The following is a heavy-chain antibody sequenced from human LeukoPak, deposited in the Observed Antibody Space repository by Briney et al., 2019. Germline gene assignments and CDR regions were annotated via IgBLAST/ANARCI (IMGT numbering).Heavy chain of an antibody. CDR2: INPNSGGT. CDR1: GYTFTGYY. D-gene: IGHD1-1*01. Sequence: ASVKVSCKSSGYTFTGYYMHWVRQAPGQGLEWMGWINPNSGGTNYAQKFQGRVTMTRDTSISTAYMELSRLRSDDTAVYYCARGPPGDQGLPFDYWGQGTLVTVPS. J-gene: IGHJ4*02. CDR3: ARGPPGDQGLPFDY. V-gene: IGHV1-2*02.